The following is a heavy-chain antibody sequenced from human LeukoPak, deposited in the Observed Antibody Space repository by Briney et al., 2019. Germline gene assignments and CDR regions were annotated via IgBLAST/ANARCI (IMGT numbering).Heavy chain of an antibody. V-gene: IGHV1-69*13. CDR2: IIPIFGTA. CDR1: GGTFSSYA. J-gene: IGHJ6*03. D-gene: IGHD3-10*01. CDR3: VRGMVLDYYYYYMDV. Sequence: GASVKVSCKASGGTFSSYAISWVRQAPGQGLEWMGGIIPIFGTANYAQKFQGRVTITADEFTSTAYMELSSLRSEDTAVYYCVRGMVLDYYYYYMDVWGKGTTVTVSS.